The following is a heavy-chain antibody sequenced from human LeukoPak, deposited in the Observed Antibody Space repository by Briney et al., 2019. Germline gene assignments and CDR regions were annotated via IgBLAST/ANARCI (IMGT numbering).Heavy chain of an antibody. CDR1: GYTFTGYH. D-gene: IGHD2-15*01. Sequence: ASVKVSCKASGYTFTGYHMHWVRQAPGQGLEWMGWINPNSGGTNYAQKFQGRVTMTRDTSISTAYMELSRLRSDDTAVYYCARSVQRYCSGGSCYSNFSPRDYWGQGTLVTVSS. V-gene: IGHV1-2*02. CDR2: INPNSGGT. CDR3: ARSVQRYCSGGSCYSNFSPRDY. J-gene: IGHJ4*02.